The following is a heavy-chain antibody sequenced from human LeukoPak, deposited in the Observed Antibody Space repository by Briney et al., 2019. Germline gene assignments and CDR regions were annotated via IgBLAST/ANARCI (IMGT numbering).Heavy chain of an antibody. CDR2: IYYSGST. D-gene: IGHD6-19*01. V-gene: IGHV4-59*01. CDR3: ARARIAVAGRADAFDI. CDR1: GGSISSYY. Sequence: PSETLSLTRTVSGGSISSYYWSWIRQPPGKGLEWIGYIYYSGSTNYNPSLKSRVTISVDTSKNQFSLKLSSVTAADTAVYYCARARIAVAGRADAFDIWGQGTMVTVSS. J-gene: IGHJ3*02.